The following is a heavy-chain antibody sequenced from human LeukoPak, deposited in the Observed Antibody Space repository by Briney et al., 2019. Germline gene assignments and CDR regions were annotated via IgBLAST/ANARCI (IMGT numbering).Heavy chain of an antibody. J-gene: IGHJ4*02. Sequence: PSQTLSLTCTVSGGSISSGSYYWSWIRQPAGKGLEWIGRIYTSGSTNYNPSLKSRVTISVDTSKNQFSLKLSSVTAADTAVYYCARRQYQLLWKYYFDYWGQGTLVTVSS. CDR3: ARRQYQLLWKYYFDY. V-gene: IGHV4-61*02. CDR1: GGSISSGSYY. D-gene: IGHD2-2*01. CDR2: IYTSGST.